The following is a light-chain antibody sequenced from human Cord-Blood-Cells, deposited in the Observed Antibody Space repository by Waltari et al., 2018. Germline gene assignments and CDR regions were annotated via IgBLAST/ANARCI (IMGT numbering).Light chain of an antibody. Sequence: DIVMTLSPDSLAVSLGERATINCKSSPSVLYSSNNKNYLAWYHQKPGQPPKLLIYWASTRESGVPDRFSGSGSGTDFTLTISSLQAEDVAVYYCQQYYSTPYTFGQGTKLEIK. CDR1: PSVLYSSNNKNY. CDR3: QQYYSTPYT. CDR2: WAS. V-gene: IGKV4-1*01. J-gene: IGKJ2*01.